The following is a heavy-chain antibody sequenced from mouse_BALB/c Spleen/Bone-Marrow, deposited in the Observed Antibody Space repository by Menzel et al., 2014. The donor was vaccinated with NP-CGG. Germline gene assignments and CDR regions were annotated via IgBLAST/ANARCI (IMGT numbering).Heavy chain of an antibody. CDR2: ISYSGST. Sequence: EVMLVESGPGLVKPSQSLSLTCTVTGYSITSDYAWNWIRQFPGNKLEWMGYISYSGSTSYNPSLKSRISITRDTSKNQFFLQLNSVTTEDTATYYCARSLYYYGSMDYWGQGTSVTVSS. CDR1: GYSITSDYA. CDR3: ARSLYYYGSMDY. D-gene: IGHD1-1*01. V-gene: IGHV3-2*02. J-gene: IGHJ4*01.